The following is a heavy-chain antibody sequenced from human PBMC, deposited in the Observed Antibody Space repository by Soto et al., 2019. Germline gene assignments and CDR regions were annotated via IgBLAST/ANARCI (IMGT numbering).Heavy chain of an antibody. V-gene: IGHV4-34*01. CDR2: INDSGST. D-gene: IGHD2-15*01. Sequence: QVQLQQLGAGLLKPSETLSLTCAVYGWSFSGYYWSCIRQPPGKGLELIGEINDSGSTNYNPSLRSRDTISVDPSKNQFSMTLSSVTAADTGVYYCESAAGTDIVVVVAATDWFDPWGQGTLVTVSS. CDR3: ESAAGTDIVVVVAATDWFDP. CDR1: GWSFSGYY. J-gene: IGHJ5*02.